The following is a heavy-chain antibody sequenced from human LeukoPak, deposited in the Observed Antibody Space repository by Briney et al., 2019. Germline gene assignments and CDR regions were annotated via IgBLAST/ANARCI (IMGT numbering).Heavy chain of an antibody. Sequence: SETLSLTCTVSGGSISSSSYSWGWIRQPPGKGLEWIGSIYYSGSTYYNPSLKSRVTISVDTSKNQFSLKLSSVTAADTAVYYCARSLTIPGLTGWFDPWGQGTLVTVSS. CDR3: ARSLTIPGLTGWFDP. CDR1: GGSISSSSYS. J-gene: IGHJ5*02. D-gene: IGHD4/OR15-4a*01. V-gene: IGHV4-39*01. CDR2: IYYSGST.